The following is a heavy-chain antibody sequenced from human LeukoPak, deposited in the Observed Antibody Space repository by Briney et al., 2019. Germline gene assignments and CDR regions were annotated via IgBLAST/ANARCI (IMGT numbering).Heavy chain of an antibody. J-gene: IGHJ4*02. D-gene: IGHD4-17*01. CDR3: ARVLYYGDYNGYCDY. CDR1: GGSLSGYY. CDR2: IYYGGTT. V-gene: IGHV4-59*01. Sequence: SETLSLTCTVSGGSLSGYYWSWIRQPPGKGLEWIGYIYYGGTTNYNPSLQSRLTISVDTSKSQFSLKLSSVTAADTAVYYCARVLYYGDYNGYCDYWGQGTLVTSST.